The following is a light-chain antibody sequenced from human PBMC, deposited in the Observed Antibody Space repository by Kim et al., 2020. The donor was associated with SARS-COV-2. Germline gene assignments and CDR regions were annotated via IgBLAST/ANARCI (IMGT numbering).Light chain of an antibody. Sequence: PGERATLSCRASQSVSSYLAWYQQKPGQAPRLLIYDASNRATGIPARFSGSGSGTDFTLTISSLEPEDFAVYYCQQRSNWPPITSGQGTRLE. J-gene: IGKJ5*01. CDR1: QSVSSY. CDR3: QQRSNWPPIT. CDR2: DAS. V-gene: IGKV3-11*01.